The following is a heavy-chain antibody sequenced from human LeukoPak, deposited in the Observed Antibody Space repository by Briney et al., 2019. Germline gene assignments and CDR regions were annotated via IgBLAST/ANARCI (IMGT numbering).Heavy chain of an antibody. J-gene: IGHJ4*02. CDR1: GFTFSSYW. V-gene: IGHV3-74*01. Sequence: PGGSLRLSCAASGFTFSSYWMHWVRQAPGKWLVWVSRIKSDGVSTSYADSVKGRFTISRDKAKNTLYLQMNSLRAEDTAVYYCARAYGMRLWGQGPLVTVSS. CDR3: ARAYGMRL. D-gene: IGHD2-8*01. CDR2: IKSDGVST.